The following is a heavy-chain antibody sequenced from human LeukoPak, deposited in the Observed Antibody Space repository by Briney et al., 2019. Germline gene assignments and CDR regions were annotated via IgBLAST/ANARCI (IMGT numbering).Heavy chain of an antibody. CDR2: IHHSGSS. CDR3: ARGGNRFGGFYFDY. Sequence: PSETLSLTCTVSADSLSSGGDYWAWIRQLPGKGLESIGFIHHSGSSRHNPSLKDRVAISVDASRKQFALRLSSVTAADTAIYYCARGGNRFGGFYFDYWGQGIQVIVSS. V-gene: IGHV4-31*03. J-gene: IGHJ4*02. CDR1: ADSLSSGGDY. D-gene: IGHD3-10*01.